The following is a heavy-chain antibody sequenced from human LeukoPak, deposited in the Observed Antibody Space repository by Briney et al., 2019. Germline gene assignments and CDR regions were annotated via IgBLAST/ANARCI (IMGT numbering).Heavy chain of an antibody. V-gene: IGHV3-30*18. CDR2: ISYDGTNK. J-gene: IGHJ4*02. CDR1: GFIFSSYD. D-gene: IGHD3-10*01. CDR3: AKEVSYYYFDY. Sequence: GRSLRLSCAASGFIFSSYDMHWVRQAPGKGLEWVAVISYDGTNKYYADSVKGRFTISRDNSKNTLYLQMNSLRAEDTAVYYCAKEVSYYYFDYCGQGTLVTVSS.